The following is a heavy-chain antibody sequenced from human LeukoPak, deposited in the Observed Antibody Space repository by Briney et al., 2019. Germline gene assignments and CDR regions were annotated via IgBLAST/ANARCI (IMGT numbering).Heavy chain of an antibody. CDR3: ARVAYGSSWYVDY. D-gene: IGHD6-13*01. V-gene: IGHV3-74*01. J-gene: IGHJ4*02. CDR2: INSDGRST. Sequence: GGSLRLSCAASGFTFSSYWMHWVRQVPAKGLVWVSRINSDGRSTSYADSVKGRFTISRDNAKNTLYLQMNSLTAEDTAVYYCARVAYGSSWYVDYWGQGNLVTVSS. CDR1: GFTFSSYW.